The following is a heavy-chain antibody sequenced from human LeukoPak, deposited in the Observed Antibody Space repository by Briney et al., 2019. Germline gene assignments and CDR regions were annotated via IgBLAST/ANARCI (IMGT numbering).Heavy chain of an antibody. CDR1: GFTFSSYS. J-gene: IGHJ3*02. V-gene: IGHV3-21*01. D-gene: IGHD6-13*01. Sequence: PGGSLRLSCAASGFTFSSYSMNWVRRAPGKGLEWVSSISSSSSYIYYADSVKGRFTISRDNAKNSLYLQMNSLRAEDTAVYYCARDAYNSSKLSPDAFDIWGQGTMVTVSS. CDR3: ARDAYNSSKLSPDAFDI. CDR2: ISSSSSYI.